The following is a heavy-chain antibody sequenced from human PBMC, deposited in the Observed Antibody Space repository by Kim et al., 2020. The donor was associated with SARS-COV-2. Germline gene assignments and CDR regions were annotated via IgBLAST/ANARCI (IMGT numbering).Heavy chain of an antibody. CDR1: GGSISSYY. J-gene: IGHJ6*02. V-gene: IGHV4-59*01. CDR3: ARASLVGARAYYYGMDV. Sequence: SETLSLTCTVSGGSISSYYWSWIRQPPGKGLEWIGYIYYSGSTNYNPSLKSRVTISVDTSKNQFSLKLSSVTAADTAVYYCARASLVGARAYYYGMDVWGQGTTVTVSS. CDR2: IYYSGST. D-gene: IGHD1-26*01.